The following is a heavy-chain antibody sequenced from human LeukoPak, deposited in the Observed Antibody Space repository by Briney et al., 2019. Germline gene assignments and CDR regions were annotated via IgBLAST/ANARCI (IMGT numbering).Heavy chain of an antibody. Sequence: SETLSLTCFVSGASISSFYWSWVRQPPGKGLEWIGYVYYGGSTTYNPSLKSRVTISVDTSRRQFSLNLTSVTAADTAVYYCARQGYSSTSDAFDVWGQGTMVTVS. CDR1: GASISSFY. D-gene: IGHD5-18*01. V-gene: IGHV4-59*08. J-gene: IGHJ3*01. CDR3: ARQGYSSTSDAFDV. CDR2: VYYGGST.